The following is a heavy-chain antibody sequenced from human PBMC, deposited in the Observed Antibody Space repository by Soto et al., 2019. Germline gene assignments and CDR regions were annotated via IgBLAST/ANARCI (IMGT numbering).Heavy chain of an antibody. CDR3: ARDYDSSGYSLAGY. Sequence: ASVKVSCKASGGTFSSYGISWVRQAPGQGLEWMGWISAYNGNTNYAQKLQGRVTMTTDTSTSTVYMELRSLRSDDTAVYYCARDYDSSGYSLAGYWGQGTLVTVSS. D-gene: IGHD3-22*01. J-gene: IGHJ4*02. CDR1: GGTFSSYG. V-gene: IGHV1-18*01. CDR2: ISAYNGNT.